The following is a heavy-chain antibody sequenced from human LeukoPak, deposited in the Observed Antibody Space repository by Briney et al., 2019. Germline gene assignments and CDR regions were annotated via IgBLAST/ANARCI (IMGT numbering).Heavy chain of an antibody. CDR1: GFAFNTYS. CDR2: IFSSSTYI. V-gene: IGHV3-21*04. Sequence: GGSLRLSCAASGFAFNTYSMNWVRQAPGKGLEWVSFIFSSSTYIYYTDSVKGRFTISRDNARNSLYLQMNSLRAEDTAVYYCAKSPRFLGPKNYFDYWGQGTLVTVSS. J-gene: IGHJ4*02. CDR3: AKSPRFLGPKNYFDY. D-gene: IGHD2/OR15-2a*01.